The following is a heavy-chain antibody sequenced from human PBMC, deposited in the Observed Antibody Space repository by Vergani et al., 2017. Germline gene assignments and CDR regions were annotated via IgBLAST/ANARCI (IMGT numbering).Heavy chain of an antibody. CDR3: AKEAYSSASFQD. V-gene: IGHV3-11*05. Sequence: QVQLVESGGGLVKPGGSLRLSCAASGFTFSDYYMSWIRQAPGKGLEWVSYISSSSSYTNYADSVKGRFTISRDNAKNSLFLQMNSLRAEDTALYYCAKEAYSSASFQDWGQGTLVTVSS. D-gene: IGHD6-6*01. CDR1: GFTFSDYY. J-gene: IGHJ1*01. CDR2: ISSSSSYT.